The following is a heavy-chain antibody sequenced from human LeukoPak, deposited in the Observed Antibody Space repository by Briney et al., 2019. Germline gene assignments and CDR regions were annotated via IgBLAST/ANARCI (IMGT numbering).Heavy chain of an antibody. D-gene: IGHD3-10*01. CDR2: INSDGSST. J-gene: IGHJ4*02. V-gene: IGHV3-74*01. Sequence: QPGRSLRLSCAASGFTFSRYYMHWVRQAPGKGLVWVSRINSDGSSTTYADSVKGRFTISRDNSKNTLYLQMNSLRAEDTAVYYCAKVTYYYGSGSYPFDYWGQGTLVTVSS. CDR1: GFTFSRYY. CDR3: AKVTYYYGSGSYPFDY.